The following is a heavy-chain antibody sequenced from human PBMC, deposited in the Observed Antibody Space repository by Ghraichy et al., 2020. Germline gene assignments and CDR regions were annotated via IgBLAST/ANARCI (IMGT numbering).Heavy chain of an antibody. CDR3: ARDVGYCGGDCYPYWYFDL. Sequence: SETLSLTCTVPGGSISGYYWNWIRQPPGKGLEWIGHVYYRGSTNYNPSLKSRVTISVDTSKIQFSLKLTSVTAADTAVYYCARDVGYCGGDCYPYWYFDLWGRGTLGTVSS. CDR1: GGSISGYY. V-gene: IGHV4-59*01. D-gene: IGHD2-21*01. J-gene: IGHJ2*01. CDR2: VYYRGST.